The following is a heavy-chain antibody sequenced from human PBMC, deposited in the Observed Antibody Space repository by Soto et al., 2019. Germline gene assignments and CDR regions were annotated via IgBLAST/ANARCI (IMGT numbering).Heavy chain of an antibody. D-gene: IGHD6-13*01. CDR2: IKSKTDGGTT. J-gene: IGHJ6*02. CDR1: GFTFSSYS. V-gene: IGHV3-15*07. CDR3: TTDPPHPTSGSSWYNYYYYGMDV. Sequence: GGSLILSCAASGFTFSSYSMNWVRQAPGKGLEWVGRIKSKTDGGTTDYAAPVKGRFTISRDDSKNTLYLQMNSLKTEDTAVYYCTTDPPHPTSGSSWYNYYYYGMDVWGQGTTVTVSS.